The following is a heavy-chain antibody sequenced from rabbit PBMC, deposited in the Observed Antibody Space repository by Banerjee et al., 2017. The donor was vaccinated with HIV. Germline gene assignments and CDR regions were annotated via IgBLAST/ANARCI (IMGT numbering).Heavy chain of an antibody. V-gene: IGHV1S40*01. CDR1: GLDFSSNYW. CDR2: IVTDSGDT. Sequence: QSLEESGGDLVKPGASLTLTCTASGLDFSSNYWICWVRQAPGKGLEWTGCIVTDSGDTVYATWAKGRFTFSKISSTTVTLQMTSLTAADTATYFCARDAATSGLNLWGQGTLVTVS. CDR3: ARDAATSGLNL. J-gene: IGHJ4*01. D-gene: IGHD1-1*01.